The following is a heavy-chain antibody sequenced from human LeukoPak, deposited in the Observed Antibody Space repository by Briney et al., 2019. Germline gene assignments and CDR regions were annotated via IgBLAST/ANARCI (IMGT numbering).Heavy chain of an antibody. CDR1: GYTFTSYY. J-gene: IGHJ5*02. V-gene: IGHV1-46*01. Sequence: ASVKVSCKASGYTFTSYYMHWVRQAPGQGLEWMGIINPSGGSTSYAQKFQGRVTMTRDTSTSTVYMELSSLRSEDTAVYYCARDLIPTTVTNWLDPWGQGTLVTVSS. CDR3: ARDLIPTTVTNWLDP. CDR2: INPSGGST. D-gene: IGHD4-17*01.